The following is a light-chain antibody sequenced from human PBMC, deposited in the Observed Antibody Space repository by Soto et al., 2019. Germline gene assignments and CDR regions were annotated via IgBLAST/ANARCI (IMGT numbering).Light chain of an antibody. V-gene: IGKV1-39*01. Sequence: DIQMTQSPSSLSASVGDRVTITCRASQSISSYLNWYQQKPGKAPKLLIYAASSLQSGVPSRFSGSRSRTDFTLTISSLQPEDFATYYCQQSYSTPPDTFGQGTRLEIK. CDR1: QSISSY. CDR2: AAS. J-gene: IGKJ5*01. CDR3: QQSYSTPPDT.